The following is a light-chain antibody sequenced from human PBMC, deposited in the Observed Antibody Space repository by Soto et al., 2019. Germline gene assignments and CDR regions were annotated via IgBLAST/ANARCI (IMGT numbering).Light chain of an antibody. V-gene: IGKV1-6*01. CDR2: TTS. J-gene: IGKJ2*01. CDR3: QQYNSIPYT. Sequence: AIQMTQSPSSLSASVGDRVTITCRASQDIRNDVGWYQQKPGEAPQFLIYTTSSFQSGVPSRFSGSGSGTDFTLTISSLQPEDFATYYCQQYNSIPYTFGQGTKLEIK. CDR1: QDIRND.